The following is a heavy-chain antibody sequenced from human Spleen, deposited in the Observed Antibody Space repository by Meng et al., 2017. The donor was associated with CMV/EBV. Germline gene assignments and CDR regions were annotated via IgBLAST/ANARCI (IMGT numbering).Heavy chain of an antibody. CDR3: ARGARQPFYSLDV. Sequence: ASVKVSCKASGYTFTSYEINWVRQATGQGLEWMGWMNPNSGDTGYAQKFQGGVTITRNTSISTAYMELRSLRSDVTAVYYCARGARQPFYSLDVGGQGTTVTVSS. CDR1: GYTFTSYE. V-gene: IGHV1-8*03. CDR2: MNPNSGDT. J-gene: IGHJ6*02. D-gene: IGHD6-13*01.